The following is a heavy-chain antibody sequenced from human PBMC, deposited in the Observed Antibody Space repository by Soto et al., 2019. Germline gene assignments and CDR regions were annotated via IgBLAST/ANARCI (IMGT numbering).Heavy chain of an antibody. Sequence: QVQLVQSGAEVKKPGASVTVSCKASGYTFDRYARSWRRQAPGQGLEWKGWITGDTHEATYAQNFQGRVSLTRDRPTSTADMELRSLRYDDAAVSYCARDRPTDHWGQGTLVTVSS. CDR2: ITGDTHEA. V-gene: IGHV1-18*01. CDR1: GYTFDRYA. J-gene: IGHJ5*02. CDR3: ARDRPTDH.